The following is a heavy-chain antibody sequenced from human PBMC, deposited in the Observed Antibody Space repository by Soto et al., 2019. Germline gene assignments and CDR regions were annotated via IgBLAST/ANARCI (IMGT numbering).Heavy chain of an antibody. Sequence: QLQLQESGPGLVKPSETLSLTCTVSGGSISSSSYYWGWIRQPPGKGLEWIGSIYYSGSTYYNPSLKSRVTISVDTSKNQFSLKLSSVTAADTAVYYFARHLFDYYGMDVWGQGTTVTVSS. J-gene: IGHJ6*02. V-gene: IGHV4-39*01. CDR3: ARHLFDYYGMDV. CDR2: IYYSGST. CDR1: GGSISSSSYY.